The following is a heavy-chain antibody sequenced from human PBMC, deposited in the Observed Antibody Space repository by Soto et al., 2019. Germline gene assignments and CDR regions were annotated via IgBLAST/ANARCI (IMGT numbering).Heavy chain of an antibody. CDR3: ARDPRSSFQINYYGMDV. V-gene: IGHV1-69*13. D-gene: IGHD6-6*01. CDR1: GGTFSSYA. CDR2: IIPIFGTA. Sequence: SVKVSCKASGGTFSSYAISWVRQAPGQGLEWMGGIIPIFGTANYAQKFQGRVTITADESTSTAYMELSSLRSEDTAVYYCARDPRSSFQINYYGMDVWGQGTTVTVSS. J-gene: IGHJ6*02.